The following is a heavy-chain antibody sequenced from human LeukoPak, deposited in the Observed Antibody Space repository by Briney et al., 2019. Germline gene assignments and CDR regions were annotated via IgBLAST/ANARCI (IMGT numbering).Heavy chain of an antibody. Sequence: SVKVSCKASVGTFSSYAISWVRQAPGQGLEWMGGIIPIFGTANYAQNFQGRVTITADESTSTAYMHLSILRSENTAVYYCAMSYYEILTGFWGQGTLVTVSS. D-gene: IGHD3-9*01. J-gene: IGHJ4*02. V-gene: IGHV1-69*13. CDR1: VGTFSSYA. CDR2: IIPIFGTA. CDR3: AMSYYEILTGF.